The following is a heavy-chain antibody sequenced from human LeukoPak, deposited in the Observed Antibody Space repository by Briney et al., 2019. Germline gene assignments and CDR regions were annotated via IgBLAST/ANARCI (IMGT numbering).Heavy chain of an antibody. CDR1: GGSFSGYY. V-gene: IGHV4-34*09. D-gene: IGHD3-3*01. Sequence: SETLSLTCAVYGGSFSGYYWSWIRQPPGKGLEWIGEINHSGSTNYNPSLKSRVTISVDTSKNQFSLKLSSVTAADTAVYYCARSTISLPTFDYWGQGTLVTVSS. CDR3: ARSTISLPTFDY. J-gene: IGHJ4*02. CDR2: INHSGST.